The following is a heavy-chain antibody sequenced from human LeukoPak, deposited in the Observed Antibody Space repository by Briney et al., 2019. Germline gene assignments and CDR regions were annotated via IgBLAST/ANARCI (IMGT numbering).Heavy chain of an antibody. Sequence: GASVKVSCKASGYTFTGYYMHWVRQAPGQGLEWMGWINPNSGGTNYAQKFQGRVTMTRDTSISTAYMELSRLRSDDTAVYYCARDSGGKWMATIPEDYWGQGTLVTVSS. V-gene: IGHV1-2*02. D-gene: IGHD5-12*01. CDR3: ARDSGGKWMATIPEDY. CDR1: GYTFTGYY. J-gene: IGHJ4*02. CDR2: INPNSGGT.